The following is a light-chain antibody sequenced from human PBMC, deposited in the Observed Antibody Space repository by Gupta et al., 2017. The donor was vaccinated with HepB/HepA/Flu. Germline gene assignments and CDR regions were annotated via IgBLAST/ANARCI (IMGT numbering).Light chain of an antibody. CDR3: QSYGSALSTSV. J-gene: IGLJ3*02. V-gene: IGLV1-40*01. Sequence: QSVLTQPPSVSGAPGQRVTISCTGSSSNIGARYDVHWYQQLPGTAPKLLIYGDSNRPSGVPDRFSGSKSGTSASLAITGLQAEDEADYYCQSYGSALSTSVFGGGTKLTVL. CDR2: GDS. CDR1: SSNIGARYD.